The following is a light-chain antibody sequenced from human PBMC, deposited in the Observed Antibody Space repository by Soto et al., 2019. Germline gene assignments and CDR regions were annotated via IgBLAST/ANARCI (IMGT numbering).Light chain of an antibody. CDR1: QSVSIN. CDR2: GAS. Sequence: EVVMTQSPATLSVSPGERATLSCRASQSVSINLAWYQQKPGQAPRLLIFGASTRATGIPARFSGSGSGTEFTLTISSLQSEDFAVYYCHRYNNWPPWTFGQGTKVEIK. CDR3: HRYNNWPPWT. V-gene: IGKV3-15*01. J-gene: IGKJ1*01.